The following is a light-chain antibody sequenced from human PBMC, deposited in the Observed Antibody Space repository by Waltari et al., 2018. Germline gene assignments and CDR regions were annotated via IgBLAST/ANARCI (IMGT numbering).Light chain of an antibody. J-gene: IGKJ1*01. Sequence: VLTQSPGPLSLSPGARATTSCRASEHIGKDYLAWYQQRPGQAPRLLMYGASGRASGISDKFSGSGSGTDFTLTIGRLDPEDFALYYCQQYYSLPWTFGQGTRVDIK. CDR1: EHIGKDY. CDR3: QQYYSLPWT. V-gene: IGKV3-20*01. CDR2: GAS.